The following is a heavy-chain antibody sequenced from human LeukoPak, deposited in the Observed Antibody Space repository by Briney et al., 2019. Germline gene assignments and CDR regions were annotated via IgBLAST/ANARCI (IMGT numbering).Heavy chain of an antibody. CDR2: ISRSATTI. V-gene: IGHV3-48*03. CDR1: GFTFSSYE. D-gene: IGHD5-18*01. CDR3: ARRGYSYGHFDY. Sequence: GGSLRLSCAASGFTFSSYEMNWVRQAPGKGLEWVSSISRSATTIYYADSVKGRFTLSRDNAKNSLYLQMNSLRADDTAVYYCARRGYSYGHFDYWGQGTLVTVSS. J-gene: IGHJ4*02.